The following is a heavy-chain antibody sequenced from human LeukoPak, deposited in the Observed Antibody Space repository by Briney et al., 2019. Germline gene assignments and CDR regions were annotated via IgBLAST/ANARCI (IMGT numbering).Heavy chain of an antibody. CDR1: GFTFSRYG. D-gene: IGHD1-26*01. CDR3: ARNPPRYFN. J-gene: IGHJ4*02. CDR2: IQQDGSEK. Sequence: GGSLRLSCAASGFTFSRYGMHWVRQAPGKGLEWVANIQQDGSEKYYVDSVKGRFTISRDNAKNSLYLQMNSLRAEDTAVYYCARNPPRYFNWGQGTLVTVSS. V-gene: IGHV3-7*05.